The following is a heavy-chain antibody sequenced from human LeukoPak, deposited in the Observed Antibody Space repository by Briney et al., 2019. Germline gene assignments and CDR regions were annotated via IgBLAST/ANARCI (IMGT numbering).Heavy chain of an antibody. CDR3: ARALAYYYGSGGLYYYYGMDV. J-gene: IGHJ6*02. V-gene: IGHV4-39*07. CDR2: IYYSGST. D-gene: IGHD3-10*01. CDR1: GGSISSSSYY. Sequence: SETLSLTCTVSGGSISSSSYYWGWIRQPPGKGLEWIGSIYYSGSTYYNPSLKSRVTISVDTSKNQFSLKLSSVTAADTAVYYCARALAYYYGSGGLYYYYGMDVWGQGTMVTVSS.